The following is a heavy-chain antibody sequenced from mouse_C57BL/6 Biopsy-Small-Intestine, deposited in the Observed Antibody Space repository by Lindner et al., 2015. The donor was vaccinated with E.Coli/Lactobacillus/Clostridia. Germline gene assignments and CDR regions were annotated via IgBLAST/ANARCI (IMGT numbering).Heavy chain of an antibody. J-gene: IGHJ1*03. CDR2: IRSKSNNYAT. D-gene: IGHD2-3*01. CDR3: VRFYDAFYGGFFDA. CDR1: GFTFNTYA. V-gene: IGHV10-3*01. Sequence: VQLQESGGGLVQPKGSLKLSCAASGFTFNTYAMHWVRQAPGKGLEWVARIRSKSNNYATYYADSVKDRFTISRDDSQSMLYLHMNNLKTADTAMYYCVRFYDAFYGGFFDAWGTGTTVTVSS.